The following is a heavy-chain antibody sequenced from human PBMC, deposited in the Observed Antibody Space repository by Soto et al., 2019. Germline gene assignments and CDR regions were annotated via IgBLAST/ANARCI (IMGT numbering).Heavy chain of an antibody. CDR2: ISAYNGNT. CDR3: ARDRGDLYYYGSGSYYY. CDR1: GYTFTSYG. Sequence: QVQLVQSGAEVKKPGASVKVSCKASGYTFTSYGISWVRQAPGQGLEWMGWISAYNGNTNYAQKLQGRVTMTTDTSKSPGYMELRSLRSDDTAVYYWARDRGDLYYYGSGSYYYWGQGTLVPVSS. J-gene: IGHJ4*02. D-gene: IGHD3-10*01. V-gene: IGHV1-18*01.